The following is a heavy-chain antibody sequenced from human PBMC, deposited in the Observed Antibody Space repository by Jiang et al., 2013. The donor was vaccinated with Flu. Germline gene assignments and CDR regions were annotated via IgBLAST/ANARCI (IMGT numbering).Heavy chain of an antibody. Sequence: SGGSISSGGYYWNWIRQHPGKGLEWIGYIYYGGNSYYNPSLKSRVTISVDTSKNQFSLKLSSVTAADTAVYYCTRLWRGLMTTVTKYWYFDLWGRGTLVTVSS. CDR3: TRLWRGLMTTVTKYWYFDL. CDR1: GGSISSGGYY. J-gene: IGHJ2*01. V-gene: IGHV4-31*02. D-gene: IGHD4-17*01. CDR2: IYYGGNS.